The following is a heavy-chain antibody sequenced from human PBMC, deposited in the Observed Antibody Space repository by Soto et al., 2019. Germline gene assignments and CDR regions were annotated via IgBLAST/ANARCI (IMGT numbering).Heavy chain of an antibody. V-gene: IGHV3-53*01. CDR2: IYSGGST. J-gene: IGHJ6*02. Sequence: XGSLRLSCSASGFTVSSNYMSWVRQAPGKGLEWVSVIYSGGSTYYADSVKGRFTISRDNSKNTLYLQMNSLRAEDTAVYYCARASFRRGMDVWGQGTTVTVSS. CDR3: ARASFRRGMDV. CDR1: GFTVSSNY.